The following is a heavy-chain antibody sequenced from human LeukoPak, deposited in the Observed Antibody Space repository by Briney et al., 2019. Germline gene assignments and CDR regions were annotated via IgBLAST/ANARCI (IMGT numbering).Heavy chain of an antibody. Sequence: SETLSLTCSVSGGSINNYWWNWIRQPPGKGLEWIGYIYYSGSTSYNPSLKSRLTISVDTSLNQFSLKLNSVTAADTAVYYCARYCSGGDCYSKALDYWGQGVLVTVSS. J-gene: IGHJ4*02. CDR1: GGSINNYW. CDR3: ARYCSGGDCYSKALDY. D-gene: IGHD2-15*01. CDR2: IYYSGST. V-gene: IGHV4-59*01.